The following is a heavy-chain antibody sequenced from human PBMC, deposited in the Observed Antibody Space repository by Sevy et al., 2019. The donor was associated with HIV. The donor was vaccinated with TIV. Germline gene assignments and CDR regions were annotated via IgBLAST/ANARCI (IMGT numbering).Heavy chain of an antibody. J-gene: IGHJ4*02. D-gene: IGHD6-19*01. V-gene: IGHV4-59*01. Sequence: SETLSLTCSVSGGSISSYYCSWIRQSPGKGLEWIGYVYYSGNTNYNPSLKSRVTISIDTSKNQFSLKRRSVTAADTAVYYCARDPIAVAPYFDNWGQGTLVTVSS. CDR3: ARDPIAVAPYFDN. CDR2: VYYSGNT. CDR1: GGSISSYY.